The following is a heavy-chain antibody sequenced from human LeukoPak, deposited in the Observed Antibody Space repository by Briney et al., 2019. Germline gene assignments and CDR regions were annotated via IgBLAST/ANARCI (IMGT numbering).Heavy chain of an antibody. CDR1: GGSISSSTYY. CDR3: ARRRCSGWYWEFDY. J-gene: IGHJ4*02. Sequence: PSETLSLTCTVSGGSISSSTYYWGWIRQPPGKGLEWIGSGYYSGNIYYNPSLKSRVTISVDTPKNQFSLKLSSVTAADTAVYYCARRRCSGWYWEFDYWGQGTLVTVSS. V-gene: IGHV4-39*01. D-gene: IGHD6-19*01. CDR2: GYYSGNI.